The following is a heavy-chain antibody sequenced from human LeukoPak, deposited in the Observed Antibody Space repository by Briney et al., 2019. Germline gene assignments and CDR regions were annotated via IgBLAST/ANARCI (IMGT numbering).Heavy chain of an antibody. J-gene: IGHJ4*02. CDR3: ARGYCSGGSCFEFDY. Sequence: SETLSLTCTVSGGSISGYYWSWIRQPPGKGLEWIGYIYYSGSTNYNPSLKSRVTISVDTSKNQFSLKLSSVTAADTAVYYCARGYCSGGSCFEFDYWGQGTLVTVSS. CDR1: GGSISGYY. D-gene: IGHD2-15*01. V-gene: IGHV4-59*08. CDR2: IYYSGST.